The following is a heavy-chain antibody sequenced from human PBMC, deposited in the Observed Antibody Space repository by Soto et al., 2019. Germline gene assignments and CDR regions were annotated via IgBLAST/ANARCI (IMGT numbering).Heavy chain of an antibody. CDR2: IIPIFGTA. J-gene: IGHJ4*02. Sequence: SVKVSCKASGGTFSSYAISWVRQAPGQGLEWMGGIIPIFGTANYAQKFQGRVTITADKSTSTAYMELSSLRSEDTAVYYCASRGYSYGPFDYWGQGTLVTVS. CDR3: ASRGYSYGPFDY. CDR1: GGTFSSYA. V-gene: IGHV1-69*06. D-gene: IGHD5-18*01.